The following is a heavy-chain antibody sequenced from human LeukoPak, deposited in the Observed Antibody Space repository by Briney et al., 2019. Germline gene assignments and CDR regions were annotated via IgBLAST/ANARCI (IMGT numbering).Heavy chain of an antibody. V-gene: IGHV4-59*08. D-gene: IGHD6-19*01. CDR2: IHYTGST. CDR1: GGSISGYY. J-gene: IGHJ4*02. CDR3: ARSGSSGWYIDY. Sequence: PSETLSLTCTVSGGSISGYYWSWIRQPPGKGLEWIGYIHYTGSTNYNPLLKSRVTMSVNTSKNQFSLKLSSVTAADTAVYYCARSGSSGWYIDYWGQGTLVTVSS.